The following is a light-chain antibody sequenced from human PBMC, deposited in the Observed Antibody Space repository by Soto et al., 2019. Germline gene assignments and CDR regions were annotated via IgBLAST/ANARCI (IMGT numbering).Light chain of an antibody. Sequence: QPASVSGSPGQSITISCTGTSSDVGGYNYVSWYQQHPGKAPKLMIYEVSNRPSGVSNRFSGSKSGNTASLTISGLQAEDEADYYCSSYTSSSLYVFGTGTKLTVL. CDR1: SSDVGGYNY. V-gene: IGLV2-14*01. CDR2: EVS. J-gene: IGLJ1*01. CDR3: SSYTSSSLYV.